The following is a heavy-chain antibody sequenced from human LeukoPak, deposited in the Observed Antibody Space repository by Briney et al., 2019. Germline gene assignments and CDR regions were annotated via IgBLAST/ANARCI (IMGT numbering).Heavy chain of an antibody. Sequence: TGGSLRLSCAASGFTFTSFWMSWVRQAPGKGLEWVANIKEDGSEKYYVDSVKGRFTISRDNAKNSLYLQVNSLRAEDTAVYYCARDLHMGYRDGYNWLGIFDYWGQGTLVTGSS. CDR2: IKEDGSEK. J-gene: IGHJ4*02. V-gene: IGHV3-7*04. D-gene: IGHD5-24*01. CDR1: GFTFTSFW. CDR3: ARDLHMGYRDGYNWLGIFDY.